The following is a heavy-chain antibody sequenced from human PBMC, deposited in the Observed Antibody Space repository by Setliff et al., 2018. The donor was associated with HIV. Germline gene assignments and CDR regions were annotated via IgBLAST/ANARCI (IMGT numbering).Heavy chain of an antibody. D-gene: IGHD3-16*01. CDR3: AKDWGSRLSYSFYYMDV. V-gene: IGHV3-33*06. J-gene: IGHJ6*03. CDR2: IWYDASKK. Sequence: GGSLRLSCAASGFTFNSYGMHWVRQAPGKGLEWVALIWYDASKKEYAESVKGRFNILRDDSKKTVDLQMNSLRADDTAVYYCAKDWGSRLSYSFYYMDVWGKGTTVTVS. CDR1: GFTFNSYG.